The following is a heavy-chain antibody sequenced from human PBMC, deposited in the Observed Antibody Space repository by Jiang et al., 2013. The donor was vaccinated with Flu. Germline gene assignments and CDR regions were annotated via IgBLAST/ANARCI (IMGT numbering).Heavy chain of an antibody. CDR2: ISGSGSSV. CDR3: ARGQDGITIFGAVINNWFAP. J-gene: IGHJ5*02. V-gene: IGHV3-48*03. CDR1: GFIFSDYE. Sequence: QLVESGGALVQPGGSLRLSCAASGFIFSDYEMNWVRQVPGKGLEWLAYISGSGSSVYYADSARGRFTISRDNAKNSLYLQMKNLRVEDTAVYYCARGQDGITIFGAVINNWFAPWGQGTLVTVSS. D-gene: IGHD3-3*01.